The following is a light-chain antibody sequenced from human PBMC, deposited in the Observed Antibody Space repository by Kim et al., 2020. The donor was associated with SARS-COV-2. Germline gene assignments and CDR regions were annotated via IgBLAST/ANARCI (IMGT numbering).Light chain of an antibody. Sequence: QSALTQPASVSGSPGQSITISCTGTISHVASYNLVSWYQQFPGKAPKLIIYDVIKRPSGVSNRFSASKSGNTASLTISGLQAEDEADYYCCSYGGSSTLVFGGGTKLTVL. CDR1: ISHVASYNL. J-gene: IGLJ3*02. V-gene: IGLV2-23*02. CDR2: DVI. CDR3: CSYGGSSTLV.